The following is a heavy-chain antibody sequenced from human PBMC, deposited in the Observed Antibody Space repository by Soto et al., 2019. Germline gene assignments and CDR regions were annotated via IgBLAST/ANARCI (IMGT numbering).Heavy chain of an antibody. Sequence: PGESLKISCKGSGYSFTSYWIGWVRQMPGKGLEWMGIIYPGDSDTRYSPSFQGQVTISADKSISTAYLQWSSLKASDTAMYYCARTYYYDSSGYSYYYYGMDVWGQGTTVTVSS. CDR3: ARTYYYDSSGYSYYYYGMDV. CDR2: IYPGDSDT. V-gene: IGHV5-51*01. CDR1: GYSFTSYW. J-gene: IGHJ6*02. D-gene: IGHD3-22*01.